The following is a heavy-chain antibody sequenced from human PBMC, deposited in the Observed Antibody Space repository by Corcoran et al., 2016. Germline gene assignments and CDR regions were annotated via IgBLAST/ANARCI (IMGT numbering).Heavy chain of an antibody. CDR3: ATLGAAVSY. V-gene: IGHV1-2*02. Sequence: QVQVVQSGAEVKKPGASVKVSCKASGYSFTDYYMHWVRQAPGQGLEWMGWTNPNSGDTKYEQKFQGRVTMTRDASISTAYMELSSQRSDDTAVYYCATLGAAVSYWGQGTLVTVSS. J-gene: IGHJ4*02. CDR1: GYSFTDYY. CDR2: TNPNSGDT. D-gene: IGHD6-25*01.